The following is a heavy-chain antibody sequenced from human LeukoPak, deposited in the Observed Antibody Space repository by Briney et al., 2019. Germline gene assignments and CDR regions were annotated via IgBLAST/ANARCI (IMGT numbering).Heavy chain of an antibody. V-gene: IGHV1-2*02. CDR3: ARDGGLDY. Sequence: ASVKVSCKTSGYTFTDYYIHCVRQAPGQGLEWMAWINPNSGATNYAQKFQGRVTMTRDTSISTAYMELSRLRSDDTAVYYCARDGGLDYWGQGTLVTVSS. CDR2: INPNSGAT. J-gene: IGHJ4*02. CDR1: GYTFTDYY. D-gene: IGHD4-23*01.